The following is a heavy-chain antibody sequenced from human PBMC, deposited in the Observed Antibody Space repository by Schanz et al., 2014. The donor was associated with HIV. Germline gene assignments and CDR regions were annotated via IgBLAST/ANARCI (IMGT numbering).Heavy chain of an antibody. D-gene: IGHD2-15*01. CDR1: GFSFSSYA. CDR3: AKGGRDILSYYGMDV. Sequence: EVQLVESGGGLLQPGGSLRLSCAASGFSFSSYAMSWVRQAPGKGLEWVSVISDSGGSTYYADPVKGRFTISRDNSKNTLYLQMNSLRAEDTAVYYCAKGGRDILSYYGMDVWGQGTTVTVSS. CDR2: ISDSGGST. V-gene: IGHV3-23*04. J-gene: IGHJ6*02.